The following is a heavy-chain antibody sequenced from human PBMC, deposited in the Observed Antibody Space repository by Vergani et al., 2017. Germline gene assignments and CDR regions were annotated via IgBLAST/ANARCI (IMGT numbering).Heavy chain of an antibody. CDR1: GGSISSGDYY. J-gene: IGHJ4*02. D-gene: IGHD3-3*01. Sequence: QVQLQESGPGLVKPSQTLSLTCTVSGGSISSGDYYWSWIRQPPGKGLEWIGEINHVGSTDYNPSLKSRLTMSIDTSKKQFSLTLRSVTAADTAVYYCAGSFNRQAIYGVTRWGRGTLVIVSS. V-gene: IGHV4-30-4*08. CDR3: AGSFNRQAIYGVTR. CDR2: INHVGST.